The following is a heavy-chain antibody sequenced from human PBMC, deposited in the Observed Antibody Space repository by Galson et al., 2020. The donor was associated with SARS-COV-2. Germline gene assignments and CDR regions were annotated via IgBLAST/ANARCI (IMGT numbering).Heavy chain of an antibody. CDR3: GRAPDYYYYYMDV. Sequence: GYLKIPCAAPGFTFSSYSMNWVRQPPATGLEWFSYISSSSSTIYYADPVTGLFTISRDNAKNSLYLQMNSLRAEDTAVYYCGRAPDYYYYYMDVWGKGTTVT. V-gene: IGHV3-48*01. CDR1: GFTFSSYS. CDR2: ISSSSSTI. J-gene: IGHJ6*03.